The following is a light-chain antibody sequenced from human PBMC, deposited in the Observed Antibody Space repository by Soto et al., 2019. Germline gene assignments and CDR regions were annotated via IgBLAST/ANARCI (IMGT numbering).Light chain of an antibody. CDR3: QHYGSSPFT. J-gene: IGKJ2*01. CDR2: DAS. Sequence: EIVLTQSPATLSLSPGERATLSCGASQSVSSTYLAWYQQKPGRAPRLLIYDASSRATGIPDRFSGSGSGTDFALTICRLEPEDFAVYYCQHYGSSPFTFGQGTKLEIK. V-gene: IGKV3D-20*01. CDR1: QSVSSTY.